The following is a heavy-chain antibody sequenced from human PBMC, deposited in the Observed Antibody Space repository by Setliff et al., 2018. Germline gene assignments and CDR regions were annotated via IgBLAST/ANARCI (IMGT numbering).Heavy chain of an antibody. CDR3: ARAPPKIVVTVAALDY. Sequence: ASVQVSCKASGYTFTSYGITWVRQAPGQGLEWMAWISAYNGYIVYAQKFQGRVTVTTDTSTSTAYMELRSLRSDDTAVYYCARAPPKIVVTVAALDYWGQGALVTVSS. CDR2: ISAYNGYI. V-gene: IGHV1-18*01. CDR1: GYTFTSYG. J-gene: IGHJ4*02. D-gene: IGHD2-15*01.